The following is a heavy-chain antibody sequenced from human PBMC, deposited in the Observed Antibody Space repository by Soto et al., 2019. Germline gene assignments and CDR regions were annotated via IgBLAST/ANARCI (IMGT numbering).Heavy chain of an antibody. V-gene: IGHV4-31*03. J-gene: IGHJ4*02. CDR1: GGSISSGGYY. CDR2: IYYSGST. CDR3: ARVLKYSSSWADH. Sequence: QVQLQESGPGLVKPSPTLSLTCTVSGGSISSGGYYWSWIRHHPGRGLELIGYIYYSGSTYYNPSLKSRVTISVDTSKNQFSLKLSSVTAADTAVYYCARVLKYSSSWADHWGQGTLVTVSS. D-gene: IGHD6-13*01.